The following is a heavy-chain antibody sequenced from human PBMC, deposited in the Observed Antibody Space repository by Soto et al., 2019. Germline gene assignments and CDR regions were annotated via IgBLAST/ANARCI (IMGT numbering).Heavy chain of an antibody. CDR1: GGTFSSYA. CDR2: IIPIFGTA. J-gene: IGHJ6*02. V-gene: IGHV1-69*13. Sequence: AASVKVSCKASGGTFSSYAISWVRQAPGQGLEWMGGIIPIFGTANYAQKFQGRVTITADESTSTAYMELSSLRSEDTAVYYCARSPPYYDILTGNLLGYYFGMDVWGQGTTVTVSS. D-gene: IGHD3-9*01. CDR3: ARSPPYYDILTGNLLGYYFGMDV.